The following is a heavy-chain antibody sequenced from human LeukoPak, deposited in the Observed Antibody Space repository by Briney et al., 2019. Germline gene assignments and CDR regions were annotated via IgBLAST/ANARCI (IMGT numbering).Heavy chain of an antibody. V-gene: IGHV1-58*01. J-gene: IGHJ4*02. Sequence: SVKVSCKASGFTFTSSAVQWVRQARGQRLEWIGWIVVGSGNTNYAQKFQERVTITRDMSTSTAYMELSSLRSGDTAVYYCAAPNYGGNSGASFDYWGQGTLVTVSS. CDR1: GFTFTSSA. CDR3: AAPNYGGNSGASFDY. D-gene: IGHD4-23*01. CDR2: IVVGSGNT.